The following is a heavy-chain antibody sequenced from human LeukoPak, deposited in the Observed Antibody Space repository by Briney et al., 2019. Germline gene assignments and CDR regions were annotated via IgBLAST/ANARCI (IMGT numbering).Heavy chain of an antibody. J-gene: IGHJ4*02. CDR2: ILYSGNT. CDR1: GGSISSFNW. Sequence: SETLSLTCAVSGGSISSFNWWSWVRQPPGKGLEWIGNILYSGNTFYHPSLKSRITIAVDTSKNQFSLNLSSVTAADTAVYYCSRYIRRRPQFDYWGQGTLVTVSS. CDR3: SRYIRRRPQFDY. V-gene: IGHV4-55*01.